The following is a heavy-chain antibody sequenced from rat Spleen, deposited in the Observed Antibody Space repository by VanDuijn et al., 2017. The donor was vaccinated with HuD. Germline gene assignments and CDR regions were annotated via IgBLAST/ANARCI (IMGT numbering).Heavy chain of an antibody. Sequence: EVQLVESGGGLVQPGRSLKLSCAASGFTFSDYYMDWVRQAPTKGLEWVASISYDGGSTYYPDSVKGRFTISRDNAKSTLYLQMNSLRSEDTATYYCTSNNLDYWGQGVMVTVSS. J-gene: IGHJ2*01. D-gene: IGHD1-10*01. V-gene: IGHV5-20*01. CDR2: ISYDGGST. CDR1: GFTFSDYY. CDR3: TSNNLDY.